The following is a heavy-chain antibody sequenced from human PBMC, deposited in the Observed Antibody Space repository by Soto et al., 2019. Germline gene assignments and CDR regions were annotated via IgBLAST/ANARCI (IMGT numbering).Heavy chain of an antibody. D-gene: IGHD3-3*01. Sequence: QVPLVESGGGVVQPGRSLRLSCAASGFTFSSYGMHWVRQAPGKGLEWVAVIWYDGSNKYYADSVKGRFTISRDNSKNTLYLQMNSLRAEDTAVYYCARDVGLWSGYYPYYYYGMDVWGQGTTVTVSS. J-gene: IGHJ6*02. CDR3: ARDVGLWSGYYPYYYYGMDV. CDR2: IWYDGSNK. CDR1: GFTFSSYG. V-gene: IGHV3-33*01.